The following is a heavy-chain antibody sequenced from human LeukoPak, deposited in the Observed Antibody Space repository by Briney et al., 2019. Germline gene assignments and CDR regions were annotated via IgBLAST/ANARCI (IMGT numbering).Heavy chain of an antibody. D-gene: IGHD2-21*01. Sequence: SETLSLTCSVSGGSLSNFYWSWIRQPPGKGLEWIGYMYYSGSTNYNPSLKSRVTMSVDTSRNQFSLKLRSVTAADTAVYYCARLFPFSGIARYGMDVWGQGTPVTVSS. CDR3: ARLFPFSGIARYGMDV. CDR2: MYYSGST. CDR1: GGSLSNFY. J-gene: IGHJ6*02. V-gene: IGHV4-59*08.